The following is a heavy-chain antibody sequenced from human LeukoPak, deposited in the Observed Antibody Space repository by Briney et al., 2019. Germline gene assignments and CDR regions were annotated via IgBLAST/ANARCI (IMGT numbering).Heavy chain of an antibody. Sequence: GASVKVSCKASGGTFSSYAISWVRQAPGQGLEWMGRIIPIFGTANYAQKFQGRVTITTDESTSTAYMELSSLRSEDTAVYYCARDRYSYGYFDCWRQGTLVTVSS. J-gene: IGHJ4*02. CDR3: ARDRYSYGYFDC. D-gene: IGHD5-18*01. V-gene: IGHV1-69*05. CDR1: GGTFSSYA. CDR2: IIPIFGTA.